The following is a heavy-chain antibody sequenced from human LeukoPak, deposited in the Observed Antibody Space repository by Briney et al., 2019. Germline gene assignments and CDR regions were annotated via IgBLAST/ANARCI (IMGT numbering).Heavy chain of an antibody. CDR3: ARVDPESRGYYDS. CDR1: GFTFGSFW. J-gene: IGHJ5*02. CDR2: IQKDGSDK. D-gene: IGHD3-22*01. V-gene: IGHV3-7*04. Sequence: GESLRLSCVASGFTFGSFWMSWVRQAPSQALEWVANIQKDGSDKKYVDSVKGRFSISRDNARNSLYLEMNSLRAEDTAVYFCARVDPESRGYYDSWGQGTLVTVSS.